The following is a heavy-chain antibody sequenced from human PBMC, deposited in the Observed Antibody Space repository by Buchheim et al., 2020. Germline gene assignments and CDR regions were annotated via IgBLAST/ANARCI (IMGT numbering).Heavy chain of an antibody. D-gene: IGHD2-2*02. CDR1: GFTFGDYA. CDR3: TREDIEGYCSSTSCYMPNYGMDV. V-gene: IGHV3-49*04. J-gene: IGHJ6*02. Sequence: EVQLVESGGGLVQPGRSLRLSCTASGFTFGDYAMSWVRQAPGKGLEWVGFIRSKAYGGTTEYAASVKGRFTISRDDSKSIPYLQMNSLKTEDTAVYYCTREDIEGYCSSTSCYMPNYGMDVWGQGTT. CDR2: IRSKAYGGTT.